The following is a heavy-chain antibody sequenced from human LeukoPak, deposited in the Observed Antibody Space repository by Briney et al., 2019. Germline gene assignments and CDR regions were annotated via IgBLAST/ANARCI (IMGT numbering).Heavy chain of an antibody. CDR2: INTDGSRT. CDR1: GFTFSSYA. V-gene: IGHV3-74*01. Sequence: GGSLRLSCAASGFTFSSYAMNWVRQAPGKGLEWVSRINTDGSRTDYADFVKGRFTISRDDAKNTLYLQMNSLSAEDTAMYYCARSMSGSRELWGQGTLVTVSS. CDR3: ARSMSGSREL. J-gene: IGHJ4*02. D-gene: IGHD1-26*01.